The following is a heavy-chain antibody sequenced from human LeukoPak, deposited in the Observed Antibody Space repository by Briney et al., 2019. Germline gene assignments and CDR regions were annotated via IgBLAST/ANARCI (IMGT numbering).Heavy chain of an antibody. CDR3: ATVKYDYGDPVGWFDP. D-gene: IGHD4-17*01. CDR2: ILSTGTT. Sequence: GGSLRLSCAASGFLFSASAMTWVRQAPGKGLEWVSHILSTGTTYYADSMRGRFTLSRDNSKNTLYLLMTSLRADDTAVYYCATVKYDYGDPVGWFDPWGQGTLVTVSS. CDR1: GFLFSASA. J-gene: IGHJ5*02. V-gene: IGHV3-23*01.